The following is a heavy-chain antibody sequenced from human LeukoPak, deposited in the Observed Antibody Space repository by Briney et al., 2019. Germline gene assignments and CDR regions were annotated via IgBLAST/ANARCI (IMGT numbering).Heavy chain of an antibody. Sequence: SVKVSCKASGGTFISYAISWVRQAPGQGLEWMGRIIPIFGTANYAQKFQGRVTITTDESTSTAYMELSSLRSEDTAVYYCASWLSGLRAFDYWGQGTLVTVSS. J-gene: IGHJ4*02. CDR2: IIPIFGTA. V-gene: IGHV1-69*05. D-gene: IGHD5-12*01. CDR1: GGTFISYA. CDR3: ASWLSGLRAFDY.